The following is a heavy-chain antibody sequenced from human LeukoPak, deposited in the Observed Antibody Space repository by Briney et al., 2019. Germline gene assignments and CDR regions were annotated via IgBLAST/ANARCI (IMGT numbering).Heavy chain of an antibody. CDR3: AAMSKATSWAYYYYYMDV. D-gene: IGHD2-2*01. V-gene: IGHV3-23*01. CDR1: GFTFSSYA. J-gene: IGHJ6*03. Sequence: GGSLRLSCAASGFTFSSYAMSWVRQAPGKGLEWVSAISGSGGSTYYADSVKGRFTISRDNSKNTLYLQMNSLGAEDTAVYYCAAMSKATSWAYYYYYMDVWGKGTTVTISS. CDR2: ISGSGGST.